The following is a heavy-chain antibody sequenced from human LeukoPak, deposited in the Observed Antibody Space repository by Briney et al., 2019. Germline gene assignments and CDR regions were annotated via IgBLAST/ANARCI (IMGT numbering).Heavy chain of an antibody. V-gene: IGHV4-59*01. CDR1: GGSITSYY. CDR3: ARVYPYYFDY. CDR2: IYYSGST. Sequence: SETLSLTCTVPGGSITSYYWSWIRQPPGKGLEWIGYIYYSGSTSYNPSLKSRVTISVDTSKNQFSLTLSSVTAADTAVYYCARVYPYYFDYWGQGTLVTVSS. J-gene: IGHJ4*02.